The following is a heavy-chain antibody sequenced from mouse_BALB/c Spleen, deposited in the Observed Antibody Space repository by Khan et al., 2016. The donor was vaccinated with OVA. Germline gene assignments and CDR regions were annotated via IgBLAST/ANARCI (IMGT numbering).Heavy chain of an antibody. Sequence: QMQLVQSGPELKKPGETVRISCKASGYTFTTAGIQWVQKMPGKGLKWIGWINTHSGVPKYAEDFKGRFAFSLEISVSTTYLQITNLKNEDTATYFCARGGAAYYRDDGGAMEYWGQGTSVNVSS. D-gene: IGHD2-14*01. CDR3: ARGGAAYYRDDGGAMEY. CDR1: GYTFTTAG. J-gene: IGHJ4*01. V-gene: IGHV9-4*02. CDR2: INTHSGVP.